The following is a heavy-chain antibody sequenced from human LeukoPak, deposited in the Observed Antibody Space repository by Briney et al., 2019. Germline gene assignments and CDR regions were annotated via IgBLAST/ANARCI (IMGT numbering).Heavy chain of an antibody. Sequence: ASVKVSCKASGYTFTSYDINWVRQATGQGLEWMGWMNTNSGNTGYAQKFQGRVTMTRNTSISTAYMELSSLRSEDTAVYYCARGNIAAAGTYDYSGQGTLVTVSS. CDR3: ARGNIAAAGTYDY. CDR2: MNTNSGNT. CDR1: GYTFTSYD. D-gene: IGHD6-13*01. V-gene: IGHV1-8*01. J-gene: IGHJ4*02.